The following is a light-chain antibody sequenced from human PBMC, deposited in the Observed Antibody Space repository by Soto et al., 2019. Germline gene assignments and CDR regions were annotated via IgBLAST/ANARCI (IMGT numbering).Light chain of an antibody. J-gene: IGKJ2*01. CDR1: QDIKSN. CDR3: QHYNNWPYT. V-gene: IGKV3-15*01. Sequence: EIVMTRSPATLSVSPGERATLSCRASQDIKSNLAWYQQKPGQAPRLLISRASTRATGFPSRFSGSGSGTEFTLTISSLQSEDSAVYYCQHYNNWPYTFGLGTKLEIK. CDR2: RAS.